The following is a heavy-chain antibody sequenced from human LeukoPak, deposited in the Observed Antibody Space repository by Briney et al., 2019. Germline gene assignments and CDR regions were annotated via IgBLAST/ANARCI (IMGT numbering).Heavy chain of an antibody. CDR3: ARGTAVFRSYYFDY. D-gene: IGHD1-1*01. V-gene: IGHV4-39*01. CDR2: IYYSGST. CDR1: GGSIISSSNY. J-gene: IGHJ4*02. Sequence: SETLSLTCTVSGGSIISSSNYWGWIRQPPGKGLEWIGTIYYSGSTYYNPSLKSRVTISVDTSKNQFSLKLSSVTAADTAVYYCARGTAVFRSYYFDYWGQGTLVTVSS.